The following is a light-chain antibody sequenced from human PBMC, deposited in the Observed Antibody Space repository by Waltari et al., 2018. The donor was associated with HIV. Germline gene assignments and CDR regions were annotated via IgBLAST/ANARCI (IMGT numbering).Light chain of an antibody. J-gene: IGKJ4*01. V-gene: IGKV3-15*01. CDR2: GAS. CDR1: QSISTN. Sequence: EIVMTQSPATLSVFPGERATLSCRASQSISTNLAWYQQKPGQAPRPLIYGASTSATGSPARFSGTGSGTEFTLTISSLQSEDFAVYYCQQYDDWPPLSFGGGTRVEIK. CDR3: QQYDDWPPLS.